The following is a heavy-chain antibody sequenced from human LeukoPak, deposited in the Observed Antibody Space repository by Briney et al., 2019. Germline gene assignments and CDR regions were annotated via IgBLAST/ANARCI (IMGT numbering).Heavy chain of an antibody. J-gene: IGHJ4*02. Sequence: GGSLRLSCAASGFTFMSYRMNWVRHAPGKGLEWASYITSSGSSIHYADSVKGRFTISRDNAKNSLYLQMNSLRVEDTAVYYCARVPDFWSGFDWGQGTLVTVSS. D-gene: IGHD3-3*01. CDR1: GFTFMSYR. CDR2: ITSSGSSI. CDR3: ARVPDFWSGFD. V-gene: IGHV3-48*01.